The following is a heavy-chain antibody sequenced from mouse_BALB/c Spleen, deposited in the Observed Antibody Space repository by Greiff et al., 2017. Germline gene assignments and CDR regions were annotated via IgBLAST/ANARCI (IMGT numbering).Heavy chain of an antibody. CDR2: IRLKSNNYAT. Sequence: EVQLQESGGGLVQPGGSMKLSCVASGFTFSNYWMNWVRQSPEKGLEWVAEIRLKSNNYATHYAESVKGRFTISRDDSKSSVYLQMNNLRAEDTGIYYCTRMSPYYYGSSLDYWGQGTTLTVSS. CDR3: TRMSPYYYGSSLDY. CDR1: GFTFSNYW. D-gene: IGHD1-1*01. V-gene: IGHV6-6*02. J-gene: IGHJ2*01.